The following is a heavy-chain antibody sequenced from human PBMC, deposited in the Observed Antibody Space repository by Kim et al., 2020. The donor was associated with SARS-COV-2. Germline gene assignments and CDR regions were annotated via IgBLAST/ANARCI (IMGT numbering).Heavy chain of an antibody. CDR2: ISYDGSNK. D-gene: IGHD3-9*01. V-gene: IGHV3-30*04. CDR1: GFTFSSYA. Sequence: GGSLRLSCAASGFTFSSYAMHGVRQAPGKGLEWVAVISYDGSNKYYADSVKGRFTLSRDNSKNTLYLQMNSLRAEDTAVYYCASEKTYYDILTGLGLW. CDR3: ASEKTYYDILTGLGL. J-gene: IGHJ2*01.